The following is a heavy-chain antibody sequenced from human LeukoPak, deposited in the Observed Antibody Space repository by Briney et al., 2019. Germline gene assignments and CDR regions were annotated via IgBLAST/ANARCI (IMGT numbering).Heavy chain of an antibody. J-gene: IGHJ6*03. CDR2: MYYRGNT. CDR1: GGSISSITYY. Sequence: SETLSLTCTVSGGSISSITYYWGWIRQPPGKGLEWVGHMYYRGNTFYNPSLKSRVTISVDTSKNQFSLKLRFVTAADTAVYYCARVSSAVAGTARGFYYYYYMDVWGKGTTVTISS. D-gene: IGHD6-19*01. CDR3: ARVSSAVAGTARGFYYYYYMDV. V-gene: IGHV4-39*07.